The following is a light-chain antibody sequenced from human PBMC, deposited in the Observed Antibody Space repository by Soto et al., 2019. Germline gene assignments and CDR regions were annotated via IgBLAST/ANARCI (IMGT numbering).Light chain of an antibody. V-gene: IGKV1-39*01. Sequence: DIQMTQSPSSLSASVGDRVTITCRASQSIDNYLNWYQQKQGKAPNLLIYAASTLLSGVPSRFSGGGSGTHCTLTIRSLQPEDFATYYCQQSYSSPETFGQGTKVEIK. CDR3: QQSYSSPET. CDR2: AAS. CDR1: QSIDNY. J-gene: IGKJ1*01.